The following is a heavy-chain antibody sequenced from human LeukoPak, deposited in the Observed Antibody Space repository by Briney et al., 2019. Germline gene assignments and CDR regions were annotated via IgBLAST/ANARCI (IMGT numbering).Heavy chain of an antibody. J-gene: IGHJ3*02. CDR3: GRDKEEMVRAPYAFGI. Sequence: GGSLRLSCAASGFTFGKYWMTWVCQAPGKGLEWVANIKQDESEKYYGDSVKGRFTVSRDNAKNSLYLQMNSLRAEDTAVYYCGRDKEEMVRAPYAFGIWGQGTMVTVSS. CDR1: GFTFGKYW. D-gene: IGHD3-10*01. CDR2: IKQDESEK. V-gene: IGHV3-7*01.